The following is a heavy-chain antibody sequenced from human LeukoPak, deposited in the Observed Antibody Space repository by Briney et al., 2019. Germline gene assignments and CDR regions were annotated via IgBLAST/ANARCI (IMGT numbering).Heavy chain of an antibody. Sequence: ASVKVSCKASGYTFAGYYIHWVRQAPGQGLEWVGWTNPNSGGTNYAQNFQGGVTMTRDTSISTAYMELSSLRSDDTAVYYCAREEATVLTPGLAFDIWGQGTMVTVSS. CDR1: GYTFAGYY. CDR3: AREEATVLTPGLAFDI. CDR2: TNPNSGGT. D-gene: IGHD4-23*01. V-gene: IGHV1-2*02. J-gene: IGHJ3*02.